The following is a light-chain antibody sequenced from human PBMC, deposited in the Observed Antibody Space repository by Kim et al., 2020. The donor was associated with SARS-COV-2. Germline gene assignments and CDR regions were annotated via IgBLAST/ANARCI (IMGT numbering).Light chain of an antibody. CDR2: DAS. CDR1: QSVGNS. V-gene: IGKV3-11*01. CDR3: QQRRNLIS. J-gene: IGKJ5*01. Sequence: SLSPGERDTLSCRASQSVGNSLAWYQQKPGQAPRLVIYDASNRATGIPVRFSGGGSGTDFTLTISSLEPDDFAVYYCQQRRNLISFGQGTRLEIK.